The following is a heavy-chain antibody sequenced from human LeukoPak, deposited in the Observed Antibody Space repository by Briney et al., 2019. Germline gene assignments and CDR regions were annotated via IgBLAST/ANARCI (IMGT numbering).Heavy chain of an antibody. D-gene: IGHD6-13*01. J-gene: IGHJ4*02. CDR3: ARDGGSSWYFDY. V-gene: IGHV3-23*01. CDR2: ISGSGDSS. CDR1: GFTFRSYA. Sequence: GGSLRLSCEASGFTFRSYAMSWVRQAPGKGLEWVSGISGSGDSSYYADSVKGRFTISRDNAKNSLHLQMNSLRAEDTAVYYCARDGGSSWYFDYWGQGTLATVSS.